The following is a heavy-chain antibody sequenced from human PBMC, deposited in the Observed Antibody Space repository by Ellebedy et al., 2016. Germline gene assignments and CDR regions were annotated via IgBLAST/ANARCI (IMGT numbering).Heavy chain of an antibody. J-gene: IGHJ6*02. D-gene: IGHD2-2*01. Sequence: ASVKVSCKASGYTFTSYGISWVRQAPGKGLEWMGGFDPEDGETIYAQKFQGRVTMTEDTSTDTAYMELSSLRSEDTAVYYCASQGRGSSTHYYYYGMDVWGQGTTVTVSS. CDR3: ASQGRGSSTHYYYYGMDV. CDR2: FDPEDGET. CDR1: GYTFTSYG. V-gene: IGHV1-24*01.